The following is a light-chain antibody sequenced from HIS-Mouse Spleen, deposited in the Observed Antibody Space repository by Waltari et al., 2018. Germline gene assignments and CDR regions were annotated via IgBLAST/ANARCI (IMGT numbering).Light chain of an antibody. Sequence: SYELTQPPSVSVSPGQTARITCAGAAFPTKYAYWYQHKSGQAPVLVIYEDSKRPSGIPGSFSGSSSGTMATLTISGAKVEDEADYYCYSTDSSGNHRVFGGGTKLTVL. V-gene: IGLV3-10*01. CDR1: AFPTKY. J-gene: IGLJ2*01. CDR2: EDS. CDR3: YSTDSSGNHRV.